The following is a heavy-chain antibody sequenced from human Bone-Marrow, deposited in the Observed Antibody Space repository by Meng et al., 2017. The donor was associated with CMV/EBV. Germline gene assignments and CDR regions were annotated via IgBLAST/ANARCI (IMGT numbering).Heavy chain of an antibody. Sequence: GESLKISCAASGFPFGSYAMHWVRQAPGKGLEWVAVISYDGSNKYYADSVKGRFTISRDNSKNTLYLQMNSLRAEDTAVYYCARALWYYDFWSGYSNWFDPWGQGTLVTVSS. D-gene: IGHD3-3*01. CDR1: GFPFGSYA. CDR2: ISYDGSNK. V-gene: IGHV3-30*04. CDR3: ARALWYYDFWSGYSNWFDP. J-gene: IGHJ5*02.